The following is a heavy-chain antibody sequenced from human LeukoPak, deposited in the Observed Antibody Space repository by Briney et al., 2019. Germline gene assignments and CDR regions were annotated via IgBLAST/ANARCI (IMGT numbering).Heavy chain of an antibody. J-gene: IGHJ6*02. CDR2: IYYSGST. V-gene: IGHV4-59*01. CDR1: GGSISSYY. Sequence: SETLSLTCTVSGGSISSYYWSWIRQPPGKGLEWIGYIYYSGSTNYNPSLKSRVTISVDTSKNQFSLKLSSVTAADTAVYYCARVGDYGPAVMDVWGQGTTVTVSS. CDR3: ARVGDYGPAVMDV. D-gene: IGHD4-17*01.